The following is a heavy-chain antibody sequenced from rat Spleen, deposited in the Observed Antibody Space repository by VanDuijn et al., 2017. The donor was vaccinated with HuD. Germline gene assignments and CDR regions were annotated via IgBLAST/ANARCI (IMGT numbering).Heavy chain of an antibody. D-gene: IGHD1-11*01. J-gene: IGHJ2*01. CDR3: TRAWGGYSRDYFDY. CDR1: GFSLTDYS. V-gene: IGHV2S63*01. Sequence: EVQLKESGPGLVQPSQTLSLTCNVSGFSLTDYSIHWVRQPPGKGLEWMGVMWSGGRTAYNSALKSRLSISRDTSKSQAFLKMNSLQTEETAIYYCTRAWGGYSRDYFDYWGQGVMVTVSS. CDR2: MWSGGRT.